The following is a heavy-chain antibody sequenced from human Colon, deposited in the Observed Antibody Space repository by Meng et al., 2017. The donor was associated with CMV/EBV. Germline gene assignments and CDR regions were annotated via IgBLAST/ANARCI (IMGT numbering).Heavy chain of an antibody. Sequence: GESLKISCAASGFTFSSYGMSWVRQGPGKGLEWVAVIYSGGSTYYEDSVKGRFTISRDNSKDTLSLQMNSLRVEDTAVYYCAKVTRPARYRNTYPYYYGMDVWGQGTTVTVSS. V-gene: IGHV3-23*03. CDR1: GFTFSSYG. CDR3: AKVTRPARYRNTYPYYYGMDV. D-gene: IGHD1-1*01. CDR2: IYSGGST. J-gene: IGHJ6*02.